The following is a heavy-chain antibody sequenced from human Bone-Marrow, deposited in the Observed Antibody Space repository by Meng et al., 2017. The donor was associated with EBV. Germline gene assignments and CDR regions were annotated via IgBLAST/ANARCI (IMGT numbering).Heavy chain of an antibody. J-gene: IGHJ4*02. Sequence: SGPGLCNLSKPLSHTCAVSGGSISSGGYSWSWIRQPPGKGLEWIGYIYHSGSTYYNPSLKSRVTISVDRSKNQFSLKLSSVTAADTAVYYCASSDCSSTSCYPRYWGQGTLVTVSS. CDR1: GGSISSGGYS. D-gene: IGHD2-2*01. CDR2: IYHSGST. CDR3: ASSDCSSTSCYPRY. V-gene: IGHV4-30-2*01.